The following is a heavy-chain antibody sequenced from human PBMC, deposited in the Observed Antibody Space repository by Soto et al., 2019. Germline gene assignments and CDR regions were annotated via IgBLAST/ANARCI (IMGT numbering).Heavy chain of an antibody. J-gene: IGHJ6*02. CDR2: ISGSGGST. Sequence: PVGSLRLSCAASGFTFSSYAMSWVRQAPGKGLEWVSAISGSGGSTYYADSVKGRFTISRDNSKNTLYLQMNSLRAEDTAVYYCAKLCSSGWLCYGMDVWGQGTTVTVSS. D-gene: IGHD6-19*01. CDR1: GFTFSSYA. CDR3: AKLCSSGWLCYGMDV. V-gene: IGHV3-23*01.